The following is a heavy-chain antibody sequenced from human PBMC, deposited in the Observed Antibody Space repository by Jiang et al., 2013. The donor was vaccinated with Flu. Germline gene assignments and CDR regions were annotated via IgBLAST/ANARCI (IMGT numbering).Heavy chain of an antibody. Sequence: SLKISCKGSGYSFTSYWIGWVRQMPGKGLEWMGIIYPGDSDTRYSPSFQGQVTISADKSISTAYLQWSSLKASDTAMYYCARRVDTAMGAYYFDYWGQGTLVTVSS. CDR1: GYSFTSYW. CDR3: ARRVDTAMGAYYFDY. J-gene: IGHJ4*02. CDR2: IYPGDSDT. D-gene: IGHD5-18*01. V-gene: IGHV5-51*01.